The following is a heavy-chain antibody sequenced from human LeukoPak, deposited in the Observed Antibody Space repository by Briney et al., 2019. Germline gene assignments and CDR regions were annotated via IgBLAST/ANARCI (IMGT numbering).Heavy chain of an antibody. Sequence: AAVKVSCKASGYTFTSYGISWVRQAPGQGLEWMGWISAYNGNTNYAQKLQGRVTTTTDTSTSTAYMELRSLRSDDTAVYYCARSGIGNQLVPVDYWGQGTLVTVSS. V-gene: IGHV1-18*01. J-gene: IGHJ4*02. CDR3: ARSGIGNQLVPVDY. CDR2: ISAYNGNT. D-gene: IGHD6-13*01. CDR1: GYTFTSYG.